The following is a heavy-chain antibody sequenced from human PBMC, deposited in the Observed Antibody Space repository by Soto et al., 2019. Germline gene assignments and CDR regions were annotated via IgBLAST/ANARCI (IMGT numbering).Heavy chain of an antibody. CDR3: AKGFEYSSSGNDY. CDR1: GFTFSSYA. Sequence: GGSLRFSCAASGFTFSSYAMSWVRQAPGKGLEWVSAISGSGGSTYYADSVKGRFTISRDNSKNTLYLQMNSLRAEDTAVYYCAKGFEYSSSGNDYWGQGTLVTVSS. D-gene: IGHD6-6*01. J-gene: IGHJ4*02. V-gene: IGHV3-23*01. CDR2: ISGSGGST.